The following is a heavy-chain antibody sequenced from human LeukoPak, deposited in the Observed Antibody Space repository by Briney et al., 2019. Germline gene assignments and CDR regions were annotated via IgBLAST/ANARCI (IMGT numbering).Heavy chain of an antibody. CDR1: GFTFSSYS. Sequence: GGSLRLSCAASGFTFSSYSMNWVRQAPGKGLEWVSYISSSGSTIYYADSVKGRFTISRDNAKNSLYLQMNSLRAVDTAVYYCARDLTAAAVSGSYYFDYWGQGTLVTVSS. D-gene: IGHD6-13*01. CDR3: ARDLTAAAVSGSYYFDY. J-gene: IGHJ4*02. CDR2: ISSSGSTI. V-gene: IGHV3-48*04.